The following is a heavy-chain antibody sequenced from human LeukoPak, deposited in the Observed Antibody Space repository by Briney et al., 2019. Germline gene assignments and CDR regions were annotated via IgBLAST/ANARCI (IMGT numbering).Heavy chain of an antibody. J-gene: IGHJ4*02. D-gene: IGHD4-17*01. Sequence: GRSLRLSCAASGFTFSSYAMSWVRQAPGKGLEWVSAINGNGGYTYYVDSAKGRFTISRDNSRNTLYLQMNGLTAEDTAVYFCARPGTTTLTPGYFASWGQGTLVTVSS. CDR3: ARPGTTTLTPGYFAS. CDR1: GFTFSSYA. V-gene: IGHV3-23*01. CDR2: INGNGGYT.